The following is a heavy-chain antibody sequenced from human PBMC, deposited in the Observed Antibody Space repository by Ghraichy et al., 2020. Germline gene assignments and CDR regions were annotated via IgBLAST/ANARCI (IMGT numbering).Heavy chain of an antibody. Sequence: GGSLRLSCAASEFSFSAFAMHWVRQAPGKGLEWVALISYDGSNKYYADSVKGRFAISRDNSKYTLYLQMNSLRAEDTAVYYCAKEGGTYFDSSYYGLNVWGQGTTVTVSS. D-gene: IGHD1-26*01. J-gene: IGHJ6*02. CDR1: EFSFSAFA. V-gene: IGHV3-30*18. CDR2: ISYDGSNK. CDR3: AKEGGTYFDSSYYGLNV.